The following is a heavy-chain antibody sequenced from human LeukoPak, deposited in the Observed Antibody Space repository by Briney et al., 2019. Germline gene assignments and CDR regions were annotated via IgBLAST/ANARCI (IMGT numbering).Heavy chain of an antibody. J-gene: IGHJ4*02. CDR2: IYYSGST. D-gene: IGHD3-3*01. CDR3: ARSRPYDFWSGFPDY. CDR1: GGSISSYY. Sequence: SETLSLTCTVSGGSISSYYWGWIRQPPGKGLEWIGSIYYSGSTYYNPSLKSRVTISVDTSKNQFSLKLSSVTAADTAVYYCARSRPYDFWSGFPDYWGQGTLVTVSS. V-gene: IGHV4-39*01.